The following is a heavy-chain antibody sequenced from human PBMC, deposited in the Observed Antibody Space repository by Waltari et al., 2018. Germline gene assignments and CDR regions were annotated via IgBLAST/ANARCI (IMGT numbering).Heavy chain of an antibody. V-gene: IGHV3-33*01. Sequence: VQLVETGGGLIQPGRSLRLSCAASGFTFSSYGMHWVRQAPGKGLGWVAVIGYDGSNKYSADSVKGRFTISRDNSKNTLYLQMNSLRAEDTAVYYGARESSGWYYFDYRGQGTLVTVSS. D-gene: IGHD6-19*01. CDR3: ARESSGWYYFDY. CDR2: IGYDGSNK. CDR1: GFTFSSYG. J-gene: IGHJ4*02.